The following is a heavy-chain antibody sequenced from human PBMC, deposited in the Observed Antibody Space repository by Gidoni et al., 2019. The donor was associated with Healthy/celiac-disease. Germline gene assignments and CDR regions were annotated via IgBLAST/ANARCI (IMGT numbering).Heavy chain of an antibody. CDR2: IYTSGST. J-gene: IGHJ4*02. Sequence: QVQLQESGPGLVKPSETLSLTCTVSGGSISSYYWSWIRQPAGKGLEWIGRIYTSGSTNYNPSLKSRVTMSVDTSKNQFSLKLSSVTAADTAVYYCARDRRHYGDSKFDYWGQGTLVTVSS. V-gene: IGHV4-4*07. CDR3: ARDRRHYGDSKFDY. CDR1: GGSISSYY. D-gene: IGHD4-17*01.